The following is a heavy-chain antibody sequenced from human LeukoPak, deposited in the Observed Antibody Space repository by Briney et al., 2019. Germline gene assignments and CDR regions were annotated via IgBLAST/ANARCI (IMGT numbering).Heavy chain of an antibody. CDR2: IYSSGST. Sequence: SETVSLTCSVSGGSINSYYCTWIRQPPGKGLEWIGYIYSSGSTKYNPSLKSRVTITIDTSKNQFSLKLSSVTAADTAVYYCARGRANYDSTGYYYWGQGILVTVSS. J-gene: IGHJ4*02. D-gene: IGHD3-22*01. CDR1: GGSINSYY. CDR3: ARGRANYDSTGYYY. V-gene: IGHV4-59*01.